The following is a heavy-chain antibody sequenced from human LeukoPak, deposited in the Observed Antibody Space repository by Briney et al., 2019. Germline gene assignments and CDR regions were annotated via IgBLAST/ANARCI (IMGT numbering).Heavy chain of an antibody. CDR3: ARTRSGQRGYSYGRPYYYYYYMDV. Sequence: ASVKVSCKVSGYTLTELSMHWVRQAPGKGLEWMGGFDPEDGETIYAQKFQGRVTMTEDTSTDTAYMELSSLRSEDTAVYYCARTRSGQRGYSYGRPYYYYYYMDVWGKGTTVTVSS. CDR1: GYTLTELS. CDR2: FDPEDGET. J-gene: IGHJ6*03. V-gene: IGHV1-24*01. D-gene: IGHD5-18*01.